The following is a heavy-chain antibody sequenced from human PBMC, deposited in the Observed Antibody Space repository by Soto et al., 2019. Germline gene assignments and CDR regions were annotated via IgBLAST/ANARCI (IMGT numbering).Heavy chain of an antibody. CDR1: GGSISSYY. CDR2: IYYSGST. CDR3: ARGTNNWFDP. Sequence: PSETLSLTCTVSGGSISSYYWSWIRQPPGKGLEWIGYIYYSGSTNYNPSLKSRVTISVDTSKNQFSLKLSSVTAADTAVYYCARGTNNWFDPWGQGTLVTVSS. D-gene: IGHD4-17*01. V-gene: IGHV4-59*01. J-gene: IGHJ5*02.